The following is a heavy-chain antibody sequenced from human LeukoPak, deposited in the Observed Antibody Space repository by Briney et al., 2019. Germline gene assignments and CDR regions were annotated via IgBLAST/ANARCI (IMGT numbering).Heavy chain of an antibody. Sequence: SETLSLTCTVSGDSISTYYWSWIRQPPGKGLEWIGYISYSGSTNYNPSLKSRVTISVDTSKNQFSLKLSSVTAADTAVYYCARGETTLFPLDYWGQGTLVTVSS. CDR3: ARGETTLFPLDY. D-gene: IGHD3-16*01. J-gene: IGHJ4*02. CDR2: ISYSGST. V-gene: IGHV4-59*01. CDR1: GDSISTYY.